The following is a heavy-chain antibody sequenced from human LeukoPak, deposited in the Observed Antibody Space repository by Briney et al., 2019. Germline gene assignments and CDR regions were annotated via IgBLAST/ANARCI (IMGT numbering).Heavy chain of an antibody. Sequence: ASVTVSCKASGYTFTSYYMHWVRQAPGQGLEWMGIINPSGGSTSYAQKFQGRVTMTRDTSTSTVYMELSSLRSEDTAVYYCARDRNYYDSSGSPNNWFDPWGQGTLVTVSS. CDR2: INPSGGST. D-gene: IGHD3-22*01. CDR1: GYTFTSYY. V-gene: IGHV1-46*01. CDR3: ARDRNYYDSSGSPNNWFDP. J-gene: IGHJ5*02.